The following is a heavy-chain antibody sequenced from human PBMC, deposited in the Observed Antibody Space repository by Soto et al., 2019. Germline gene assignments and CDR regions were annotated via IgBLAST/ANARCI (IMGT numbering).Heavy chain of an antibody. Sequence: QVQLVQSGGEVKKPGASVKVSCKASGYTFTSYGFSWVRQAPGQGLEWMGWINGYTGNTHYAQKFQGRVTMTIDTSTSTAYMELWTLISDDTAVYYCARSWVTGKGGMDGGGQGTSVKVSS. J-gene: IGHJ6*02. CDR1: GYTFTSYG. D-gene: IGHD3-16*01. CDR2: INGYTGNT. V-gene: IGHV1-18*01. CDR3: ARSWVTGKGGMDG.